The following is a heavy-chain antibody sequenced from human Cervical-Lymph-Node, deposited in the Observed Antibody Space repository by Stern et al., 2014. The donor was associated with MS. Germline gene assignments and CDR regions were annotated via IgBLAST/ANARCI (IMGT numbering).Heavy chain of an antibody. CDR3: ARDNYGTDY. Sequence: EVPLVESGGDLVQPGGSLRLSCVASGFTFSHYWMQWVRQAPGKGLVWVSHITSDGSSTTYADSVKGRFTVSRDNAKNTLYLQMDSLRAEDTAVYFCARDNYGTDYWGQGTLVTVSS. J-gene: IGHJ4*02. CDR1: GFTFSHYW. V-gene: IGHV3-74*01. D-gene: IGHD3-16*01. CDR2: ITSDGSST.